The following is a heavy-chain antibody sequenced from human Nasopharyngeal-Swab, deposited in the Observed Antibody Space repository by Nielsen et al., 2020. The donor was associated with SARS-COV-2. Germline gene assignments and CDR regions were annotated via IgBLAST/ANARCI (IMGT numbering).Heavy chain of an antibody. CDR3: ARDRVNTVTTVEPPFWKGYYYYGMDV. D-gene: IGHD4-17*01. Sequence: ASVKVSCKASGYTFTSYGISWVRQAPGQGLEWMGWINTYNGNTNYAQKFQGRVTMTRDTSTSTVYMELSSLRSEDTAVYYCARDRVNTVTTVEPPFWKGYYYYGMDVWGQGTTVTVSS. CDR1: GYTFTSYG. J-gene: IGHJ6*02. CDR2: INTYNGNT. V-gene: IGHV1-18*01.